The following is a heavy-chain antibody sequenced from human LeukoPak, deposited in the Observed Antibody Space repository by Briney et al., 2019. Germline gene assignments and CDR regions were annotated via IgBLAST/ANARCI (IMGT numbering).Heavy chain of an antibody. Sequence: PGGSLRLSCAASGFTFSSYWMNWVRQAPGKGLGWVADIKQDGSEKYDVDSVKGRFTISRDNAKNSLYLQMNSLRAEDTAVYYCARAYSSGWFQAGYWGQGTLVTVSS. CDR2: IKQDGSEK. CDR1: GFTFSSYW. J-gene: IGHJ4*02. V-gene: IGHV3-7*04. CDR3: ARAYSSGWFQAGY. D-gene: IGHD6-19*01.